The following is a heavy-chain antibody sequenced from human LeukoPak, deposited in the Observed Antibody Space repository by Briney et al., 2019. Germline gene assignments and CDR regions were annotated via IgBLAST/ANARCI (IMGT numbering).Heavy chain of an antibody. CDR2: IRYGGSNK. CDR1: GFTFSSYG. CDR3: AKDGSGSYYSDEYFQH. J-gene: IGHJ1*01. Sequence: GGSLRLSCAASGFTFSSYGMHWVRQAPGKGLEWVAFIRYGGSNKYYADSVKGRFTISRDNSKNTLYLQMNSLRAEDTAVYYCAKDGSGSYYSDEYFQHWGQGTLVTVSS. V-gene: IGHV3-30*02. D-gene: IGHD3-10*01.